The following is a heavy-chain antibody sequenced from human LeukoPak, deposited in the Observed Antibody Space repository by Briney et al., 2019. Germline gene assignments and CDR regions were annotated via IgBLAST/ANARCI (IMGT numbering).Heavy chain of an antibody. V-gene: IGHV1-2*02. CDR1: VYTFTGYY. Sequence: ASVKVSCKASVYTFTGYYMHWVRQAPGQGLEWMGLINPNSGGTNYAQKFQGRVTMTRDTSISTAYMELSRLRSDDTAVYYCARDHVTMVRGVIAPVGYWGQGTLVTVSS. J-gene: IGHJ4*02. D-gene: IGHD3-10*01. CDR2: INPNSGGT. CDR3: ARDHVTMVRGVIAPVGY.